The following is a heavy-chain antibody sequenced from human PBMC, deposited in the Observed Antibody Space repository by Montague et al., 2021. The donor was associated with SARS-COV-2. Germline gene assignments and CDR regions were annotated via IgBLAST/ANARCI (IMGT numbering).Heavy chain of an antibody. Sequence: SLKLSCAASGFTFGDYAMHWVRQAPGKGLEWVSGISWNSGSIGYADSVXGLFTISRDNAKNSLYLQMNSLRAEDTALYYCAKGDIAYYYYGMDVWGQGTTVTVSS. V-gene: IGHV3-9*01. CDR3: AKGDIAYYYYGMDV. CDR2: ISWNSGSI. D-gene: IGHD2-15*01. CDR1: GFTFGDYA. J-gene: IGHJ6*02.